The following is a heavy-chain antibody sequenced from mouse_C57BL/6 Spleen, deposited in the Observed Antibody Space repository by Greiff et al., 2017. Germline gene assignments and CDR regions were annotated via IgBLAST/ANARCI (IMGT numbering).Heavy chain of an antibody. Sequence: QVQLQQPGTELVKPGASVKLSCKASGYTFTSYWMHWVKQRPGQGLEWIGNINPSNGGTNYNEKFQSKATLTVDKSSSTAYMQLSSLTSEDSAVYYGARSRDSSGLYYFDYWGQGTTLTVSS. J-gene: IGHJ2*01. CDR1: GYTFTSYW. V-gene: IGHV1-53*01. D-gene: IGHD3-2*02. CDR2: INPSNGGT. CDR3: ARSRDSSGLYYFDY.